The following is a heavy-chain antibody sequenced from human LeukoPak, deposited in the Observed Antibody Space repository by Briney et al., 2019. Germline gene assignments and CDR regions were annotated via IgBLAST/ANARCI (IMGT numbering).Heavy chain of an antibody. CDR1: GYTFTTYY. J-gene: IGHJ2*01. Sequence: ASVNVSCKASGYTFTTYYLHWVRQAPGQGLEWMGIINPSGGSTRNAQKFQDRVTMTRDTSTSTVYMELSSLRSEDTAVYYCARGGSMGTVTTGYWYFDLWGRGTLVTVSS. CDR3: ARGGSMGTVTTGYWYFDL. CDR2: INPSGGST. D-gene: IGHD4-17*01. V-gene: IGHV1-46*01.